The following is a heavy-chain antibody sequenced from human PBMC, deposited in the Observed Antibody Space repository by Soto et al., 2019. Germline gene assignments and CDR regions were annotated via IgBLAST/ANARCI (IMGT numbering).Heavy chain of an antibody. CDR3: AREPKQNYDSAPWNGGFDP. CDR2: IYYTGNN. Sequence: SETLSLTCTVSGDSISSPHYYWTWIRQPPGKGLEWVGYIYYTGNNFYNPALKSLVAMSVDPSTNQFSLKLASVTDADTAVYFCAREPKQNYDSAPWNGGFDPWGPGTLVTVSS. J-gene: IGHJ5*02. CDR1: GDSISSPHYY. D-gene: IGHD3-22*01. V-gene: IGHV4-30-4*01.